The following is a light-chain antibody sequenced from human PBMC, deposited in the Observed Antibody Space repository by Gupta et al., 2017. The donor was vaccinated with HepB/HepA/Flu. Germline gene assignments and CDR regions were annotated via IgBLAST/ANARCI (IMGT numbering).Light chain of an antibody. CDR3: QAWDSSADVV. J-gene: IGLJ2*01. CDR1: KLGDKY. V-gene: IGLV3-1*01. CDR2: QDS. Sequence: SYELTQPPSVSVSPEQTASITCSGDKLGDKYACWYQQKPGQSPVLVIYQDSKRPSGIPERFSGSNSGNTATLTISGTQAMDEADYYCQAWDSSADVVFGGGTKLTVL.